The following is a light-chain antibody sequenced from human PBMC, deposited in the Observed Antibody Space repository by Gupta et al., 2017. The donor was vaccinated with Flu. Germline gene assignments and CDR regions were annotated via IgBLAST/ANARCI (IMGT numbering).Light chain of an antibody. J-gene: IGKJ3*01. CDR3: QQFNTYPLT. CDR2: QAS. Sequence: DIQMTQSPSTLSASVGDRVTITCRASESIGSWLAWYQQKPGKAPKLLIYQASSLENGVPGRFSGRGSGTEFTLTISSLQPDDFASYFCQQFNTYPLTFGPGTTV. CDR1: ESIGSW. V-gene: IGKV1-5*03.